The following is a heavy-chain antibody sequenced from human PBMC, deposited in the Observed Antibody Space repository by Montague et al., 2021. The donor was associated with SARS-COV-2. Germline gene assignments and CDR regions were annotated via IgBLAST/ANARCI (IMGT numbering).Heavy chain of an antibody. CDR2: INHSGST. CDR1: RGSVNSYY. J-gene: IGHJ6*02. Sequence: SETLSLTCAVYRGSVNSYYWTWIRQSPRKGLEWIGEINHSGSTNYNPSLKSRVTISVDTSRNQFSLKLSSVTAADTAVYYCACGEITTRGLIYYYGMDVWGQGTTVTVSS. CDR3: ACGEITTRGLIYYYGMDV. D-gene: IGHD4-11*01. V-gene: IGHV4-34*01.